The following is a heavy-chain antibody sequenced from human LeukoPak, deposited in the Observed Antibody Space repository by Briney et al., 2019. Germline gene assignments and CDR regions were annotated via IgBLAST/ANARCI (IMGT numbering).Heavy chain of an antibody. CDR1: GEPSTVYY. V-gene: IGHV4-34*01. Sequence: PSETLSLTCALYGEPSTVYYSSWIRPPPGKVLEWIGEINHSGSTNYNPSLKSRVTISVDTSKNQFSLKLSSVTAADTAVYYCARPMTTVTTGDYWGEGTLVTVSS. CDR3: ARPMTTVTTGDY. D-gene: IGHD4-17*01. CDR2: INHSGST. J-gene: IGHJ4*02.